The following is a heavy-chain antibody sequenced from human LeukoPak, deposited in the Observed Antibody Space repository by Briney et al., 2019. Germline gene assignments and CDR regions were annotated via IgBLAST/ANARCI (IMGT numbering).Heavy chain of an antibody. CDR1: GGTFSSYA. CDR3: ARESPYFGVVFVLDY. J-gene: IGHJ4*02. V-gene: IGHV1-69*05. D-gene: IGHD3-3*01. CDR2: IIPIFGTA. Sequence: ASVKVSCKASGGTFSSYAISWVRQAPGQGLEWMGRIIPIFGTANYAQKFQGRVTVTTDESTSTAYMELSSLRSEDTAVYYCARESPYFGVVFVLDYWGQGTLVTVSS.